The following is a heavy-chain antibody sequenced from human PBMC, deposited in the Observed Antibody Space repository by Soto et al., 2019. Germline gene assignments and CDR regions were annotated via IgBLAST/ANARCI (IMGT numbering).Heavy chain of an antibody. D-gene: IGHD1-1*01. Sequence: QVHLVQSGAEVKKPGASVKVSCQASGYAFTTYGITWVRQAPGQGLEWMGWISAHNGNTNYALKLQGRVTVTRDTSTSTAYMELRSLRSADTAVYYCARGRYGDYWGQGALVTVSS. CDR2: ISAHNGNT. V-gene: IGHV1-18*01. CDR1: GYAFTTYG. CDR3: ARGRYGDY. J-gene: IGHJ4*02.